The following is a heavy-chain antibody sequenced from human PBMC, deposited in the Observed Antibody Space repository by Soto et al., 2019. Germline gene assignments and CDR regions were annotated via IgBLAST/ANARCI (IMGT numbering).Heavy chain of an antibody. CDR2: INANTGGT. V-gene: IGHV1-2*02. CDR1: GYTFTDSY. Sequence: GASVKVSCKASGYTFTDSYIHWVRQAPGQGLEWMGWINANTGGTKYAQKFQGRVTMTRDTSITSAYLELSSLRSDDRAVYYCARDWIYCTGTSCHQGAFDVWGQGTMVTVS. D-gene: IGHD2-8*02. CDR3: ARDWIYCTGTSCHQGAFDV. J-gene: IGHJ3*01.